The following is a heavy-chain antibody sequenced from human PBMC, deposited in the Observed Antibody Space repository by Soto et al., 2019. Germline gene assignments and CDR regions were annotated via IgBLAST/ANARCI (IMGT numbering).Heavy chain of an antibody. CDR2: ISSSSSTI. J-gene: IGHJ4*02. CDR3: ARGQTNPMDMVRGEY. Sequence: EVQLVESGGGLVQPGGSLRLSCAASGFTFSSYSMNWVRQAPGKGLEWVSYISSSSSTIYYADSVKGRFTISRDNAKNSLYLQMNSLRAEDTAVYYCARGQTNPMDMVRGEYWGQGTLVTVSS. V-gene: IGHV3-48*01. D-gene: IGHD3-10*01. CDR1: GFTFSSYS.